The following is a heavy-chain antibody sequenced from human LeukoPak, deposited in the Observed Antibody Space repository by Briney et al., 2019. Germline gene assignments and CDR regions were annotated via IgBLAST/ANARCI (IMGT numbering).Heavy chain of an antibody. Sequence: SETLSLTCTDSGGSISSSSYYWGWIRQPPGKGLEWIGSIYYSGSTYYNPSLKSRVTISVDTSKNQFSLKLSSVTAADTAVYYCARGRYWGVTTWNWFDPWGQGTLVTVSS. CDR1: GGSISSSSYY. J-gene: IGHJ5*02. CDR2: IYYSGST. D-gene: IGHD4-17*01. CDR3: ARGRYWGVTTWNWFDP. V-gene: IGHV4-39*01.